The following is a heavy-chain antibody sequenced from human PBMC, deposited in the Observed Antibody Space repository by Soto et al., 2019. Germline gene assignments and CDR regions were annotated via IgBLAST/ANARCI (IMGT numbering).Heavy chain of an antibody. CDR1: CGSLGGRGDH. V-gene: IGHV4-31*03. CDR2: IYYSGST. Sequence: PSETLCLRSTVACGSLGGRGDHRSLIRQHPGKGLEWIGYIYYSGSTYYNPSLKSRVTISVDTSKNQCSLKLSSVTAADTAVYYCATVNPRNYYYYYMDVWGKGTTVTVSS. J-gene: IGHJ6*03. CDR3: ATVNPRNYYYYYMDV.